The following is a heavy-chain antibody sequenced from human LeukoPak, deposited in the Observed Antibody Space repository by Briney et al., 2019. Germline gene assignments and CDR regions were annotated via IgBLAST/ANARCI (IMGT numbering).Heavy chain of an antibody. Sequence: ASVKVSCKASGYTFTSYYMHWVRQAPGPGLEWMGIVNPSGGSTSYAQKFQGRVTMTRDTSTSTVYIELSSLRSEDTAVYYCARDRYYYDSSGYIRGISFDYWGQGTLVTVSS. CDR1: GYTFTSYY. D-gene: IGHD3-22*01. CDR2: VNPSGGST. CDR3: ARDRYYYDSSGYIRGISFDY. J-gene: IGHJ4*02. V-gene: IGHV1-46*01.